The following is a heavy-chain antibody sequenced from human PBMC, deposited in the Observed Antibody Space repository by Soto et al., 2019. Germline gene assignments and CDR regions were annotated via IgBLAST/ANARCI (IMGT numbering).Heavy chain of an antibody. CDR1: GFTFSSYG. D-gene: IGHD5-12*01. V-gene: IGHV3-30*18. J-gene: IGHJ4*02. Sequence: QVQLVESGGGVVQPGRSLRLSCAAFGFTFSSYGMHWVRQAPGKGLEWVAVISYDGSNKYYGDSVKGRFTISRDDSKNTLYLQMSSLRAEDTAVYYCAKAQDSGYYRRTEFDYWGQGTRVTVSS. CDR3: AKAQDSGYYRRTEFDY. CDR2: ISYDGSNK.